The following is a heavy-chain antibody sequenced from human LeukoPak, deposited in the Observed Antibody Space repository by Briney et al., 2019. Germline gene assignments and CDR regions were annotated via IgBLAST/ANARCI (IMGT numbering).Heavy chain of an antibody. CDR2: ISTYNGNT. Sequence: GASVKVSCKASGYTFTSFGISWVRQAPGQGLEWMGRISTYNGNTNYAQKLQGRVTMTTDTSTSRVYMDLRSLRSDDTAVYYCARDRAGSAWYTTFDYWGQGTLVTVSS. CDR1: GYTFTSFG. CDR3: ARDRAGSAWYTTFDY. V-gene: IGHV1-18*01. J-gene: IGHJ4*02. D-gene: IGHD6-19*01.